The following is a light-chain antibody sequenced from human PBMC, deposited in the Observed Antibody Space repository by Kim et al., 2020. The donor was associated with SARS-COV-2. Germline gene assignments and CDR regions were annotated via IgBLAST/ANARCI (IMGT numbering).Light chain of an antibody. J-gene: IGLJ1*01. CDR3: QSVDSSGTFV. CDR2: KDS. CDR1: ALQKQF. V-gene: IGLV3-25*03. Sequence: SYELTQPPSVSVSPGQTARITCSGDALQKQFAYWYQQKPGQAPVLVIYKDSERPSGIPERFSGSSSGTTVTLTISGVQAEDEADYYCQSVDSSGTFVFGT.